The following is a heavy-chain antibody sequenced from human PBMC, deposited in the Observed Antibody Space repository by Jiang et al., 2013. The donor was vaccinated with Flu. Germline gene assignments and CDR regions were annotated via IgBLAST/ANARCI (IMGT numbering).Heavy chain of an antibody. D-gene: IGHD5-12*01. CDR1: GYTFTSYD. V-gene: IGHV1-8*01. CDR3: ARGWEYSGYVSNYYYYGMDV. CDR2: MNPNSGNT. J-gene: IGHJ6*02. Sequence: GAEVKKPGASVKVSCKASGYTFTSYDINWVRQATGQGLEWMGWMNPNSGNTGYAQKFQGRVTMTRNTSISTAYMELSSLRSEDTAVYYCARGWEYSGYVSNYYYYGMDVWGQGTTVTVSS.